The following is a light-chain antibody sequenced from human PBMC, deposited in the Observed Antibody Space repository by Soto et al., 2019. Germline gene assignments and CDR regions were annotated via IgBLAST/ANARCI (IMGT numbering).Light chain of an antibody. CDR3: QQYNSWPPIT. CDR1: ESVSRN. J-gene: IGKJ5*01. CDR2: DAS. Sequence: EVRMTQSPSTLSVSPGERATLSCRASESVSRNLAWYQQKPGQAPRLLIYDASTRATGIPDRFSGGGSGTEFTLTISSLQSEDFVVYYCQQYNSWPPITFGQGTRLEI. V-gene: IGKV3-15*01.